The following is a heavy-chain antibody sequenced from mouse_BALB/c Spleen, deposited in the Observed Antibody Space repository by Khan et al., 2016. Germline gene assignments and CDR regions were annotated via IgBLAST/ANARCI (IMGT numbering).Heavy chain of an antibody. D-gene: IGHD2-1*01. Sequence: EVELVESGGGLVKPGGSLKLSCAASGFTFSDYYMYWVRQTPEKRLEWVATISDGGSYTYYPDRVKGRFTISRDNAKNNLYLQMSSLKSEDTAMYYCARTYGNYGYVDVWGAGTTVTVSS. J-gene: IGHJ1*01. CDR2: ISDGGSYT. CDR3: ARTYGNYGYVDV. CDR1: GFTFSDYY. V-gene: IGHV5-4*02.